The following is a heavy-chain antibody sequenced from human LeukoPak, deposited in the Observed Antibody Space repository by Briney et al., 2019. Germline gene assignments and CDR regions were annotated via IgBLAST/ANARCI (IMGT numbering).Heavy chain of an antibody. CDR1: GFTLSSNW. CDR3: ARELVAAAGSDY. J-gene: IGHJ4*02. V-gene: IGHV3-11*01. Sequence: GGSLRLSCAVSGFTLSSNWMGWVRQAPGKGLEWVSYISSSGSTIYYADSVKGRFTISRDNAKNSLYLQMNSLRAEDTAVYYCARELVAAAGSDYWGQGTLVTVSS. D-gene: IGHD6-13*01. CDR2: ISSSGSTI.